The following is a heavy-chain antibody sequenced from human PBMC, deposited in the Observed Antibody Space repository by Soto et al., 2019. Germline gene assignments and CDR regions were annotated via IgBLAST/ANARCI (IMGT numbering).Heavy chain of an antibody. Sequence: SVKVSCKASGCTFSSYAISWVRQAPGQGLEWMGGIIPIFGTANYAQKFQGRVTITADKSTSTAYMELSSLRSEDTAVHYCASRASGSSSENWFEPWGQGTLVIVS. V-gene: IGHV1-69*06. CDR1: GCTFSSYA. CDR2: IIPIFGTA. J-gene: IGHJ5*02. CDR3: ASRASGSSSENWFEP. D-gene: IGHD6-13*01.